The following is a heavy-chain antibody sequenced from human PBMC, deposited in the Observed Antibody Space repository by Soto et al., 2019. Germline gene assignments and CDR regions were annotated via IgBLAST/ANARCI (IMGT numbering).Heavy chain of an antibody. CDR1: GGSISSYY. V-gene: IGHV4-59*01. CDR2: IYYSGST. Sequence: SETLSLTCTVSGGSISSYYWSWIRQPPGKGLEWIGYIYYSGSTNYNPSLKSRATISVDTSKNQFSLKLSSVTAADTAVYYCARIDGGNSGVDYWGQGTLVTVSS. CDR3: ARIDGGNSGVDY. J-gene: IGHJ4*02. D-gene: IGHD2-21*02.